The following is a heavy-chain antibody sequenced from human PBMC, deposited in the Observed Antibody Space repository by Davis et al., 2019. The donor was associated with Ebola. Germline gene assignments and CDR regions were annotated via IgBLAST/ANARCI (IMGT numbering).Heavy chain of an antibody. CDR3: ATSDTAMDHFDY. CDR1: GFTFSDYY. Sequence: GESLKISCAASGFTFSDYYMSWIRQAPGKGLEWVSYISSSGSTIYYADSVKGRFTISRDNAKNSLYLQMNSLRAEDTAVYYCATSDTAMDHFDYWGQGTLVTVSS. J-gene: IGHJ4*02. D-gene: IGHD5-18*01. CDR2: ISSSGSTI. V-gene: IGHV3-11*01.